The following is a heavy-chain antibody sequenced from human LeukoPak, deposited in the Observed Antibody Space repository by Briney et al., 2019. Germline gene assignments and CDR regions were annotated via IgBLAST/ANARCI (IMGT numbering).Heavy chain of an antibody. CDR1: GFTFSDFS. Sequence: PGGSLRLSCAASGFTFSDFSINWVRQAPGKGLEWVSSINPTSTSIYYADAVRGRFTISRDNAKSSLYLQMNSLRAEDTAVYYCARSRGLDVHYYYYMDVWGKGTTVTVSS. V-gene: IGHV3-21*01. D-gene: IGHD3-10*01. CDR3: ARSRGLDVHYYYYMDV. CDR2: INPTSTSI. J-gene: IGHJ6*03.